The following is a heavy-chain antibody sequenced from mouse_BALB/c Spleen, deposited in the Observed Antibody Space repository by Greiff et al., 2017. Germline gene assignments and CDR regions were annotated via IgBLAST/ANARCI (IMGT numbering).Heavy chain of an antibody. CDR3: ARYGYYYGSSYAMDY. J-gene: IGHJ4*01. Sequence: VQLQQSGPSLVKPSQTLSLTCSVTGDSITSGYWNWIRKFPGNKLQYMGYISYIGSTYFTPPLKSRISITRDTSKNQYYLQLNSVTTEDTATYYCARYGYYYGSSYAMDYWGQGTSGTVSS. D-gene: IGHD1-1*01. CDR2: ISYIGST. V-gene: IGHV3-8*02. CDR1: GDSITSGY.